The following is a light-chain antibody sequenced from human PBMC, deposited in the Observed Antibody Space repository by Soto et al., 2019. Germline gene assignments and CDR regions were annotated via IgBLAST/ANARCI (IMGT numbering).Light chain of an antibody. CDR3: HHRSNWPYT. Sequence: EIVLTQSPATLSLSPGERATLSCRASQSVRTYLTWYQQKPGQAPRVLIYDVSNRATGIPARFSGSGSGTDFTLTISSLHPEEFAVYYCHHRSNWPYTFGQGTNLEIK. J-gene: IGKJ2*01. CDR2: DVS. CDR1: QSVRTY. V-gene: IGKV3-11*01.